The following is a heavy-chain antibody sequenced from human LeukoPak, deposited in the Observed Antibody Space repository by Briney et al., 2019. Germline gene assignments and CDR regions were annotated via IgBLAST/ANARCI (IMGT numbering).Heavy chain of an antibody. Sequence: GGSLRLSCAASGFTVSSNYMSWVRQARGKGLEWVSVIYSGGSTYYADSVKGRFTISRDNSKNTLYLQMNSLRAEDTAVYYCARAGGYSYGYVMAWGQGTLVTVSS. CDR3: ARAGGYSYGYVMA. CDR2: IYSGGST. V-gene: IGHV3-66*01. J-gene: IGHJ5*02. CDR1: GFTVSSNY. D-gene: IGHD5-18*01.